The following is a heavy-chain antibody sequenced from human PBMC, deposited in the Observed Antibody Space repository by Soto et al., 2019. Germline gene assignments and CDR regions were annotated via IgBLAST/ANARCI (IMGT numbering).Heavy chain of an antibody. CDR3: ARVREGYCSSTSCYTEIEYYYYGMDV. D-gene: IGHD2-2*02. CDR1: GFTFSSYA. V-gene: IGHV3-30-3*01. Sequence: GGSLRLSCAASGFTFSSYAMHWVRQAPGKGLEWVAVISYDGSNKYYADSVKGRFTISRDNSENTLYLQMNSLRAEDTAVYYCARVREGYCSSTSCYTEIEYYYYGMDVWGQGTTVTVSS. CDR2: ISYDGSNK. J-gene: IGHJ6*02.